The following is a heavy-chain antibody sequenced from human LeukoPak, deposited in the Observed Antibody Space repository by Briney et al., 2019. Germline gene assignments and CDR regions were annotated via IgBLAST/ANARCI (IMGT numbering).Heavy chain of an antibody. CDR1: GYTFTGYY. CDR3: ARGYCSGGSCYSVENWFDP. D-gene: IGHD2-15*01. Sequence: ASVKVSCKADGYTFTGYYMFWVRQAPGQGLEWMGRINPNSGGTNYAQKSQGRVTMTRDTSISTAYMELSRLRSDDTAVYYCARGYCSGGSCYSVENWFDPWGQGTLVTVSS. V-gene: IGHV1-2*06. J-gene: IGHJ5*02. CDR2: INPNSGGT.